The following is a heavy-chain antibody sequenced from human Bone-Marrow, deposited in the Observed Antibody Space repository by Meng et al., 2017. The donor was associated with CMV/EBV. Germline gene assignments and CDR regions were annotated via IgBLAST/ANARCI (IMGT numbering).Heavy chain of an antibody. CDR3: ARGGPTDIPIWKGWFDP. V-gene: IGHV3-7*03. CDR2: IKQDGSEK. Sequence: GGSLRLSCAASGFTFSSYEMNWVRQAPGKGLEWVANIKQDGSEKYYVDSVKGRFTISRDNAKNSLYLQMNSLRAEDTAVYYCARGGPTDIPIWKGWFDPWGQGTRVTGSS. CDR1: GFTFSSYE. D-gene: IGHD5-18*01. J-gene: IGHJ5*02.